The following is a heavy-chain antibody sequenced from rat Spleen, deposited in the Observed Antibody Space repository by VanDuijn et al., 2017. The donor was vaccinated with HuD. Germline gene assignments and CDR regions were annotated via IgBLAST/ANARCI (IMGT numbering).Heavy chain of an antibody. CDR1: GFTFSDYG. J-gene: IGHJ4*01. V-gene: IGHV5-29*01. CDR2: ISYGDSYGHSST. CDR3: ARHNSGYGVIYV. D-gene: IGHD4-3*01. Sequence: EVQLVESDGGLVQPGRSLKLSCAASGFTFSDYGVAWVRQAPTKGLEWVATISYGDSYGHSSTYDRDSVKGLFTISRDNVKSTLYLQMDSLRSEDTDTYYCARHNSGYGVIYVWGQGASVTVSS.